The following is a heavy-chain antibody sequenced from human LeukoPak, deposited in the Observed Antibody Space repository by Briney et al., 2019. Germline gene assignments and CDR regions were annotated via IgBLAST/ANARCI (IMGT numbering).Heavy chain of an antibody. D-gene: IGHD6-13*01. CDR1: GYTFTGYY. Sequence: GASVKVSFKASGYTFTGYYMHWVRQAPGQGLEWMGWINPNSGGTNYAQKFQGRVTMTRDTSISTAYMELSRPRSDDTAVYYCARGYSSSWSSLRVLFDPWGQGTLVTVSS. V-gene: IGHV1-2*02. J-gene: IGHJ5*02. CDR2: INPNSGGT. CDR3: ARGYSSSWSSLRVLFDP.